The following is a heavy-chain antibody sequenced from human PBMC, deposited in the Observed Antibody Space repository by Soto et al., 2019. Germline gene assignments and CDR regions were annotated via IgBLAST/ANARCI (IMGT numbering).Heavy chain of an antibody. Sequence: GGSLRLSCAASGFTVSSNYMSWVRQAPGKGLEWVSVIYSGGSTYYADSVKGRFTISRHNSKNTLYLQMNSLRAEDTAVYYCARESLLTGIDWYFDLWGRGTLVTVSS. CDR2: IYSGGST. CDR1: GFTVSSNY. V-gene: IGHV3-53*04. CDR3: ARESLLTGIDWYFDL. D-gene: IGHD7-27*01. J-gene: IGHJ2*01.